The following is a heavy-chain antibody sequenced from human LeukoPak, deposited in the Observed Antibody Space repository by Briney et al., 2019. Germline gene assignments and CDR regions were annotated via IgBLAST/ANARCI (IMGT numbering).Heavy chain of an antibody. CDR2: TGAGGTFT. V-gene: IGHV3-23*01. Sequence: GGSLRLFCTASGFTFSSYAMNWVRQAPGKGLEWVSGTGAGGTFTYYADSVKGRFTISRDNSRNTLYLQMNSLRDDDTAVYYCARATDISSWYLAYWGQGMQVTVSS. J-gene: IGHJ4*02. CDR3: ARATDISSWYLAY. D-gene: IGHD6-13*01. CDR1: GFTFSSYA.